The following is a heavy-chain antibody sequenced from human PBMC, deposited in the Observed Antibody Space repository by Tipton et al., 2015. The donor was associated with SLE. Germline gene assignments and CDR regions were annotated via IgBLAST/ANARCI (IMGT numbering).Heavy chain of an antibody. V-gene: IGHV4-61*02. CDR1: GGSISSGSYS. Sequence: TLSLTCTVSGGSISSGSYSWTWIRQPAGKGLEWIGRNYTNGDTNYNPSLKTRVTMSVDTSKNQFSLKLRSVTAADTAVYYCARDDPAMEGAFDVWGQGTMVIVSS. D-gene: IGHD2-2*01. J-gene: IGHJ3*01. CDR3: ARDDPAMEGAFDV. CDR2: NYTNGDT.